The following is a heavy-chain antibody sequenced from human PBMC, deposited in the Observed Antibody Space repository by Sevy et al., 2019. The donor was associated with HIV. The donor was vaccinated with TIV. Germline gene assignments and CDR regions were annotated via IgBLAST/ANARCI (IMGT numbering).Heavy chain of an antibody. D-gene: IGHD2-2*01. V-gene: IGHV1-69*13. CDR2: IIPIFGTA. Sequence: ASVKVSCKASGGTFSSYAISWVRQAPGQGLEWMGGIIPIFGTANYAQKFQGRVTITADESTSTAYMELSSLRSEDTAVYYCARGGDCSSTSCPIDWFDPWGQGTLVTVSS. J-gene: IGHJ5*02. CDR1: GGTFSSYA. CDR3: ARGGDCSSTSCPIDWFDP.